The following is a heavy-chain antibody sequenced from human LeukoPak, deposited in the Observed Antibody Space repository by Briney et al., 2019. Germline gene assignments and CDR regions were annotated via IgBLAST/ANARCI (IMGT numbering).Heavy chain of an antibody. Sequence: ASLKVSCKASGYTFTSSGISWVRQAPGQGLEWMGWISAYNGNTNYAQKLQGRVTMTTDTSTSTAYMELRSLRSDDTAVYYCARGHYYDSSGAFDIWGQGTMVTVSS. J-gene: IGHJ3*02. V-gene: IGHV1-18*01. CDR1: GYTFTSSG. CDR2: ISAYNGNT. CDR3: ARGHYYDSSGAFDI. D-gene: IGHD3-22*01.